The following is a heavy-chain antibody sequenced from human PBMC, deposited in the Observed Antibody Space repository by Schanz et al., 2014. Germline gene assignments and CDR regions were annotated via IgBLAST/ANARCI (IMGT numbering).Heavy chain of an antibody. CDR1: GDSISNYY. J-gene: IGHJ5*02. CDR3: ARGAAAGIYNWFDP. D-gene: IGHD6-13*01. V-gene: IGHV4-59*01. Sequence: QVQLQESGPGLVKPSETLSLTCSVSGDSISNYYWNWVRQPPGRGLEWIGHIYYSGGTHYNPSLESRVTISIDMSKSQFSLTLSTVIAADTAIYFCARGAAAGIYNWFDPWGQGTQVIVSS. CDR2: IYYSGGT.